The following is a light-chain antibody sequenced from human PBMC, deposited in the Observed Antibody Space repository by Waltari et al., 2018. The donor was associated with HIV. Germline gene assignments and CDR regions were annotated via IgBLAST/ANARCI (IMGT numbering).Light chain of an antibody. J-gene: IGLJ1*01. CDR1: NSNIGRTF. CDR3: ASWDDGLRGHV. V-gene: IGLV1-47*01. CDR2: RND. Sequence: QPGLTQPPSVSGTPGQRLTIPCSGNNSNIGRTFVYWYRHVPGTAPRLLVDRNDQRPPGVVDRFSGSRSGASASLVIGGLRVDDEGDYYCASWDDGLRGHVFGGGTTVSV.